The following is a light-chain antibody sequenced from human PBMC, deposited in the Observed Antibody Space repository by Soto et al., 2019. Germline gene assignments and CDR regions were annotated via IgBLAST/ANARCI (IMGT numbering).Light chain of an antibody. CDR3: QQYGDSGWT. J-gene: IGKJ1*01. V-gene: IGKV3D-15*01. CDR2: GTS. CDR1: EGVGSS. Sequence: ETVMTQSPATLSVSPGERVTLSCRASEGVGSSLAWYQQKPGQAPRLLIYGTSSRAAGIPARFSGSGSGTDFTLTINRLEPEDFALYYCQQYGDSGWTFGQGTKVDI.